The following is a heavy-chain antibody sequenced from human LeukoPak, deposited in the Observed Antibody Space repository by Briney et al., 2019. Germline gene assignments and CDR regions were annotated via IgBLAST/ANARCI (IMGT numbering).Heavy chain of an antibody. V-gene: IGHV4-34*01. J-gene: IGHJ4*02. CDR3: ARGQHSGWSD. D-gene: IGHD6-19*01. CDR2: INHSGST. Sequence: PSETLSLTCTVSGGSISSYYWSWIRQPPGKGLEWIGEINHSGSTNYNPSLKSRVTISVDTSKNQFSLKLSSVTAADTAVYYCARGQHSGWSDWGQGALVTVSS. CDR1: GGSISSYY.